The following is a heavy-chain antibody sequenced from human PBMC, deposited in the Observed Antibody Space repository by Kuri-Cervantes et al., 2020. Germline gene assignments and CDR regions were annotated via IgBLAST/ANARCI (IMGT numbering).Heavy chain of an antibody. CDR1: GFTFRKYG. J-gene: IGHJ5*02. V-gene: IGHV3-30*19. CDR2: IWNDGSNK. CDR3: ARGRGNGGKIEYNWFDP. D-gene: IGHD2-8*01. Sequence: GGSLRLSCAASGFTFRKYGMHWVRQAPGKGLEWVAVIWNDGSNKYYADSVKGRFTISRDNSKNTLYLQMNSLRAEDTAVYYCARGRGNGGKIEYNWFDPWGQGTPVTVSS.